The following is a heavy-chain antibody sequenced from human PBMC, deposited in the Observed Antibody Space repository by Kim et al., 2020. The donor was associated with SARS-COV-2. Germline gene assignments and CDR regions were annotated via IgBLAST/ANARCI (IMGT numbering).Heavy chain of an antibody. Sequence: GESLKISCKGSGYSFTSYWIGWVRQMPGKGLEWMGIIYPGDSDTRYSPSFQGQVTISADKSISTAYLQWSSLKASDTGRYYCARGRAALWFGELFARWFDPWGHGNLVSVSS. J-gene: IGHJ5*02. V-gene: IGHV5-51*01. CDR3: ARGRAALWFGELFARWFDP. CDR2: IYPGDSDT. D-gene: IGHD3-10*01. CDR1: GYSFTSYW.